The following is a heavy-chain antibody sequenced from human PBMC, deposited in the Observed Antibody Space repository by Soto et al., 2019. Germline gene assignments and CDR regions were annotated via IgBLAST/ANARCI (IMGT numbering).Heavy chain of an antibody. Sequence: SLRLSCAVSGFTVSTYGLHWVRQAPGKGLEWVAVISRDGGTKYYADSVKGRFTISRDNSRNTLFLEMNSLRGDDMAVYYCTGEVASGYWGQGTLVTVS. CDR3: TGEVASGY. CDR1: GFTVSTYG. V-gene: IGHV3-30*03. J-gene: IGHJ4*02. D-gene: IGHD2-8*02. CDR2: ISRDGGTK.